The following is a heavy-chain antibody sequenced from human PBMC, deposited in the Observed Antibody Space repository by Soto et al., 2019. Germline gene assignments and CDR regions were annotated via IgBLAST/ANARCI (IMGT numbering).Heavy chain of an antibody. CDR1: GYTFTSYG. D-gene: IGHD5-18*01. V-gene: IGHV1-18*01. CDR3: ARYSFTHKAMVTWEFDI. CDR2: ISAYNGDT. J-gene: IGHJ3*02. Sequence: GQRVQSGAEVKRPGASVKVSCRASGYTFTSYGISWVRQAPGQGLEWMGWISAYNGDTKLSQKFEARVSMTTDTSTNTAYMELRSMRSDDTADCYCARYSFTHKAMVTWEFDICGQWTMVTVSS.